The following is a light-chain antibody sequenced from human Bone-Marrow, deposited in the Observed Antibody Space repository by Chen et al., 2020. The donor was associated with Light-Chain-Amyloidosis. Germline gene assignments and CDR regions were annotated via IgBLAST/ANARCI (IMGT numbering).Light chain of an antibody. J-gene: IGLJ2*01. CDR1: DLPTKY. CDR2: RDT. V-gene: IGLV3-25*03. CDR3: HAADSRGTYEVI. Sequence: SYELTQPPSVSVSPGQTARITCSGDDLPTKYAYWYQQKPGQAPVLVIHRDTERPSGISERFSGSSSVKKAALRISGVQAEDEADNHCHAADSRGTYEVIFGGGTRRTVL.